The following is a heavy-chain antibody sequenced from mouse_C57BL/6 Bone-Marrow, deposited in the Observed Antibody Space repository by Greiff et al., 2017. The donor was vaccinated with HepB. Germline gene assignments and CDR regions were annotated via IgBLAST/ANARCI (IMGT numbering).Heavy chain of an antibody. V-gene: IGHV5-16*01. CDR1: GFTFSDYY. Sequence: EVQVVESEGGLVQPGRSMKLSCTASGFTFSDYYMAWVRQVPEKGLEWVANINYDGSSTYYLDSLKSRFIISRDNAKNILYLQMSSLKSEDTATYYCARDPTTVRYWYFDVWGTGTTVTVSS. D-gene: IGHD1-1*01. CDR2: INYDGSST. CDR3: ARDPTTVRYWYFDV. J-gene: IGHJ1*03.